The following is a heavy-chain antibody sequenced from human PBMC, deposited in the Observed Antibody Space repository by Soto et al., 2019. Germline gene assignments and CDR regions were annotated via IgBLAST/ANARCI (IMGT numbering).Heavy chain of an antibody. J-gene: IGHJ4*02. Sequence: ASVKVSCKASGYTFTSYGISWVRQAPGQGLEWMGWISAYNGNTNYAQKLQGRVTMTTDTSTSTAYMELRSLRSDDTAVYYCARDSIDTGYSGYEQRYEYWGKGTLVTVSS. CDR3: ARDSIDTGYSGYEQRYEY. D-gene: IGHD5-12*01. CDR2: ISAYNGNT. V-gene: IGHV1-18*01. CDR1: GYTFTSYG.